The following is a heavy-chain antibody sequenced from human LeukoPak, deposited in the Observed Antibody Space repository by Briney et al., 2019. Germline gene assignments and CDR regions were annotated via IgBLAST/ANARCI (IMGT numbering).Heavy chain of an antibody. D-gene: IGHD3-3*01. CDR1: GFTFSSYE. V-gene: IGHV3-21*01. CDR3: AGGDFWSGYYGD. J-gene: IGHJ4*02. Sequence: PGGSLRLSCAASGFTFSSYEMNWVRQAPGKGLEWVSSISSSSSYIYYADSVKGRFTISRDNAKNSLYLQMNSLRAEDTAVYYCAGGDFWSGYYGDWGQGTLVTVSS. CDR2: ISSSSSYI.